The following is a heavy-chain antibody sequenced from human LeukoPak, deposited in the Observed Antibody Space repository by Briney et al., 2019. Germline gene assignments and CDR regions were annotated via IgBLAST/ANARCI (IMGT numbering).Heavy chain of an antibody. V-gene: IGHV3-30*02. J-gene: IGHJ4*02. CDR1: GFTFSNYG. CDR3: ANGPQYNILTGYYKVRSHLDY. Sequence: GGSLRLSCAASGFTFSNYGMHWVRQAPGKGLEWVAFIRYGGTNKHFADSVKGRFTISRDNSKNTLYLQMNSLRAEDTAVYYCANGPQYNILTGYYKVRSHLDYWGQGTLVTVSS. CDR2: IRYGGTNK. D-gene: IGHD3-9*01.